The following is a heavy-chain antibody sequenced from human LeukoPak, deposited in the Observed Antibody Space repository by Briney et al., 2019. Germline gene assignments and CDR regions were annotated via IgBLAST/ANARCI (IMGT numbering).Heavy chain of an antibody. CDR2: IYYGGST. V-gene: IGHV4-31*03. CDR1: GGSISSGGYY. Sequence: PSQTLSLTCTVSGGSISSGGYYWSWIRQHPGKGLEWIGYIYYGGSTYYNPSLKSRVTISVDTSKNQFSLKLSSVTAADTAVYYCARIDSSSSPNYFDYWGQGTLVTVSS. J-gene: IGHJ4*02. CDR3: ARIDSSSSPNYFDY. D-gene: IGHD6-6*01.